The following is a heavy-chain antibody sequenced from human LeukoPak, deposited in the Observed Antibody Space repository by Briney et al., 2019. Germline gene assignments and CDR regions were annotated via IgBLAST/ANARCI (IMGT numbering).Heavy chain of an antibody. J-gene: IGHJ4*02. Sequence: GGSLRLSCEASGFTFSTFAMIWVRQPPGKGLEWVSSIFPSGGEIHYADSVKGRFTISRDNSKNTLYLQMNSLRAEDTAVYYCASATPANDYWGQGTLVPVSS. D-gene: IGHD2-15*01. CDR1: GFTFSTFA. V-gene: IGHV3-23*01. CDR3: ASATPANDY. CDR2: IFPSGGEI.